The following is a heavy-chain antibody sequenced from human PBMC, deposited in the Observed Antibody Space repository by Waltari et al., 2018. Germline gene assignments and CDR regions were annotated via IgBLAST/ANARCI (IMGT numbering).Heavy chain of an antibody. D-gene: IGHD3-10*02. J-gene: IGHJ2*01. CDR2: IYPSWST. CDR3: ARGRMFGELQNYWYFDL. CDR1: GGSSSSSNW. Sequence: QVQLQESGPGLVKPSGTLSLTCAVSGGSSSSSNWWSWVRQPPGKGLEWIGEIYPSWSTNYNPSLKSRVTISVDKSKNQFSLKLSSVTAADTAVYYCARGRMFGELQNYWYFDLWGRGTLVTVSS. V-gene: IGHV4-4*02.